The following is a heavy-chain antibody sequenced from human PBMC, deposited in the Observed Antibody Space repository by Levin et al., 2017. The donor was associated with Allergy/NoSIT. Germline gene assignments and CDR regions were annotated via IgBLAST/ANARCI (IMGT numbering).Heavy chain of an antibody. V-gene: IGHV3-30*18. CDR2: ISYDGSNK. Sequence: GGSLRLSCAASGFTFSSYGMHWVRQAPGKGLEWVAVISYDGSNKYYADSVKGRFTISRDNSKNTLYLQMNSLRAEDTAVYYCAKETAAAAVYWGQGTLVTVSS. CDR1: GFTFSSYG. CDR3: AKETAAAAVY. J-gene: IGHJ4*02. D-gene: IGHD6-13*01.